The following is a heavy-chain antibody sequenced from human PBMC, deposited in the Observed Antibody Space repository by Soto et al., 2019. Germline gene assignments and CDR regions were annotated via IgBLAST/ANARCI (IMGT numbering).Heavy chain of an antibody. J-gene: IGHJ6*02. D-gene: IGHD2-2*01. CDR3: ARDDVVPAAQVGVYYYYGMDV. Sequence: SETLSLTCTVSGGSISSYYWSWIRQPAGKGLEWIGRIYTSGSTNYNPSLKSRVTMSVDTSKNQFSLKLSPVTAADTAVYYCARDDVVPAAQVGVYYYYGMDVWGQGTTVTVSS. V-gene: IGHV4-4*07. CDR2: IYTSGST. CDR1: GGSISSYY.